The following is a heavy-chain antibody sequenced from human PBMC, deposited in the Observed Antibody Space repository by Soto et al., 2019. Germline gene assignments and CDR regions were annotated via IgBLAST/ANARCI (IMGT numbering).Heavy chain of an antibody. D-gene: IGHD1-26*01. CDR2: IYYSGST. CDR3: ARDPAGWEFDY. V-gene: IGHV4-59*01. Sequence: SETLSLTCTVSGGSISTYYWSWIRQPPGKGLEWIGYIYYSGSTNYNPSLKSRVTISVDTSKNQFSLKLSSVTAADTAVYYCARDPAGWEFDYWGQGTLVT. J-gene: IGHJ4*02. CDR1: GGSISTYY.